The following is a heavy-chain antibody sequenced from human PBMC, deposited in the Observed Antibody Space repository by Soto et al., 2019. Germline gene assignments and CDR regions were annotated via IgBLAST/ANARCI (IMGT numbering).Heavy chain of an antibody. V-gene: IGHV4-34*01. Sequence: QVQLQQWGAGLLKPSETLSLTRAVYGGSFSGYYWSWIRQPPGKGLEWIGEINQSGSTNYNPSLKSRVTISVDTSKNQFSLKLSSVTAADTAVYYCARTYSSSWSPFDYWGQGTLVTVSS. CDR2: INQSGST. CDR3: ARTYSSSWSPFDY. J-gene: IGHJ4*02. CDR1: GGSFSGYY. D-gene: IGHD6-13*01.